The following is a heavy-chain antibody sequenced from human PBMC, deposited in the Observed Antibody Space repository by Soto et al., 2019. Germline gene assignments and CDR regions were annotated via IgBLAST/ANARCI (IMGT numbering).Heavy chain of an antibody. Sequence: QVQLQQWGAGLLKPSETLSLTCAVYGGSFSGYYWSWIRQPPGKGLEWIGEFSHSGSTNFNPSFKSRVTISVDTSKNQFSLKLSSVTAADTAVYYCARAGGSGSSGDFDAFDIWGQGTMVTVSS. CDR1: GGSFSGYY. D-gene: IGHD3-10*01. CDR3: ARAGGSGSSGDFDAFDI. V-gene: IGHV4-34*01. CDR2: FSHSGST. J-gene: IGHJ3*02.